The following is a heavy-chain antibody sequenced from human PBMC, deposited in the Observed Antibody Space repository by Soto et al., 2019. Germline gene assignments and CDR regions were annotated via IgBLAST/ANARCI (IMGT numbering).Heavy chain of an antibody. CDR1: GGSFSGYY. CDR2: IYHSGST. V-gene: IGHV4-34*01. J-gene: IGHJ3*02. D-gene: IGHD4-17*01. CDR3: ARGYGDQGGDDAFDI. Sequence: TSETLSLTCAVYGGSFSGYYWSWVRQPPGKGLEWIGEIYHSGSTNYNPSLKSRVTISVDKSKNQFSLKLSSVTAADTAVYYCARGYGDQGGDDAFDIWGQGTMVTVSS.